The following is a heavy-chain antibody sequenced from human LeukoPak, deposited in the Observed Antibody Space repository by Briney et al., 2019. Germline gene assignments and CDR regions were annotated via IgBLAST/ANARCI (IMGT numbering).Heavy chain of an antibody. V-gene: IGHV4-38-2*01. CDR2: MHHGGST. CDR1: GYSVSSGYY. Sequence: PSETLSLTCGVFGYSVSSGYYWGWIRQTPGKGLEFIVSMHHGGSTYYNPSLRSRVTTSVDTSKNQFSLKLSSVTAADTALYYCARSWNFGRAVEAFGIWGQGTMVTVSS. D-gene: IGHD1-7*01. J-gene: IGHJ3*02. CDR3: ARSWNFGRAVEAFGI.